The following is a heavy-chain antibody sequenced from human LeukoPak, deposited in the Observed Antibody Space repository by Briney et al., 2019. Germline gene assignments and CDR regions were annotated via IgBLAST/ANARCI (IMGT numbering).Heavy chain of an antibody. V-gene: IGHV3-7*05. CDR2: IKTDGSEK. Sequence: GGSLRLSCGASGFTFSSFWMTWVRQAPGKGLEWVGNIKTDGSEKYYVDPLKGRFTISRDNAKNSLYLQMNTLRAEDTAVYYCARGYGSPDFWGQGTLVTVSS. CDR3: ARGYGSPDF. D-gene: IGHD2-15*01. CDR1: GFTFSSFW. J-gene: IGHJ4*02.